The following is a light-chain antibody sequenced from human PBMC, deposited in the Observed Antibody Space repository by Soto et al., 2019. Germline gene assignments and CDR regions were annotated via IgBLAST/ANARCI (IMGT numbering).Light chain of an antibody. CDR1: HIGRNT. V-gene: IGLV1-44*01. Sequence: QSVLTQPPSASGTPGQRVTISCSAHIGRNTVSWYQHLPGTAPKLLISRNDQRPSGVPDRFSGSKSGTSASLAISGLQSEDEAVYYCAAWDDSLSGPVFGGGTKVTVL. CDR3: AAWDDSLSGPV. CDR2: RND. J-gene: IGLJ2*01.